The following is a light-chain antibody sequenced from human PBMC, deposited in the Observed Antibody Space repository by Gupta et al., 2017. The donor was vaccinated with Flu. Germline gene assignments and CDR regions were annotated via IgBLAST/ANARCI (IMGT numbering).Light chain of an antibody. Sequence: ESVLRQSPGTLSLSPGERATLTCRASQSVSSSYLAWYQQKPGQAPRLLIYGASSRATGIPDRFSGSGSGTDFTLTISRLEPEDFAVYYCQQHGSSPGTFGQGTKVEIK. J-gene: IGKJ1*01. V-gene: IGKV3-20*01. CDR1: QSVSSSY. CDR3: QQHGSSPGT. CDR2: GAS.